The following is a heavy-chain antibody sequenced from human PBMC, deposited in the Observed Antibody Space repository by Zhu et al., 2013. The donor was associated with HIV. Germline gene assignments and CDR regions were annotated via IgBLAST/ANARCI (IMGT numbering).Heavy chain of an antibody. Sequence: QVQLVQSGTEVKKPGASVKVSCKASGYTFTTYAISWVRQAPGQGLEWMGCISAYNGNTNYAEQLQGRVTMTTDTSTSTADMELRSLRSDDTAVYYCARSAYGDADNYGMDVWGQGTTVTVSS. CDR3: ARSAYGDADNYGMDV. CDR1: GYTFTTYA. CDR2: ISAYNGNT. D-gene: IGHD4-17*01. V-gene: IGHV1-18*01. J-gene: IGHJ6*02.